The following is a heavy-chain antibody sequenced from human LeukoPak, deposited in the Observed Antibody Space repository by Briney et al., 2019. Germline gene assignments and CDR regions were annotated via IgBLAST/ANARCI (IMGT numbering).Heavy chain of an antibody. V-gene: IGHV3-23*01. CDR2: ISGSGGST. D-gene: IGHD1-26*01. Sequence: GGSLRLSCAASGITFSSYGMSWVRQAPGKGLEWVSAISGSGGSTYYADSVKGRFTISRDNSKNTLYLQMNSLRAEDTAVYYCAKDLVGATGGFDYWGQGTLVTVSS. CDR1: GITFSSYG. CDR3: AKDLVGATGGFDY. J-gene: IGHJ4*02.